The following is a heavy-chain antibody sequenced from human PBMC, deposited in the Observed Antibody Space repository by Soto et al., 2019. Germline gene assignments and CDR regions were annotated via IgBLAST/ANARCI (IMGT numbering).Heavy chain of an antibody. CDR1: GYSFTSYW. J-gene: IGHJ6*03. CDR3: ARGQGAADNTPDYYYYYYMDV. Sequence: GESLKISCKGSGYSFTSYWIGWVRQMPGKGLEWMGIIYPGDSDTRYSPSFQGQVTISADKSISTAYLQWSSLKASDTDMYYCARGQGAADNTPDYYYYYYMDVWGKGTTVTVSS. V-gene: IGHV5-51*01. D-gene: IGHD6-13*01. CDR2: IYPGDSDT.